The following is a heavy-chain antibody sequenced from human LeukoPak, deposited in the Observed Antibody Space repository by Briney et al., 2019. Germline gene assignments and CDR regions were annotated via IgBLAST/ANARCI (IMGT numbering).Heavy chain of an antibody. Sequence: PSETLSLTCAVSGYSISSGYYWGWIRQPPGKGLEWIGSIYHSGSTYYNPSLKSRVTISVDTSKNQFSLKLSSVTAADTAVYYCARIGSHAFVIWGQGTMVTVSS. CDR1: GYSISSGYY. J-gene: IGHJ3*02. V-gene: IGHV4-38-2*01. CDR3: ARIGSHAFVI. CDR2: IYHSGST.